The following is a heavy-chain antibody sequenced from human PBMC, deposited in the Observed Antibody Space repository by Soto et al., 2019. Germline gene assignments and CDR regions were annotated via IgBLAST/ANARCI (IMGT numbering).Heavy chain of an antibody. Sequence: QDQLVQSGAEVKKPGSSVKVSCKASGGTFSSHTFSWVRQAPGQGLEWMGRIIPALGTATYAQKFQGRVTNTADESATTVYMELNSLRSEDPAVYYCARPDFGDYWYFDLWGRGTLVTVSS. D-gene: IGHD4-17*01. J-gene: IGHJ2*01. CDR1: GGTFSSHT. V-gene: IGHV1-69*08. CDR3: ARPDFGDYWYFDL. CDR2: IIPALGTA.